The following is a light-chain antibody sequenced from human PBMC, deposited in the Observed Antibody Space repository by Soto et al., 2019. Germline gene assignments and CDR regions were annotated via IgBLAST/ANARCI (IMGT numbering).Light chain of an antibody. Sequence: DIQMTQSPSSLSASVGDRVTLTCRASQSISKYLNWYQVKSGKGPKLLIYGTSTLQSRVPSRFSGSRAGIHFTLTISNLQPEDFAVYYCQQGYGPPLSVGGGTRVEIK. CDR3: QQGYGPPLS. V-gene: IGKV1-39*01. CDR2: GTS. CDR1: QSISKY. J-gene: IGKJ4*01.